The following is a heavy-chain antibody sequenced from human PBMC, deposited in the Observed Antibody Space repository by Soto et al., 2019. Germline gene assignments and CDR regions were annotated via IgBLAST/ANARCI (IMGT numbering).Heavy chain of an antibody. D-gene: IGHD1-26*01. Sequence: GGSLRLSCAASGFTFSIYAMSWVLQAPGKGLEWVSAISGSGGSTYYADSVKGRFTISRDNSKNTLYLQMNSLRAEDTAVYYCAKGGYSGSYIDFDYWGQGTLVTVSS. V-gene: IGHV3-23*01. J-gene: IGHJ4*02. CDR3: AKGGYSGSYIDFDY. CDR2: ISGSGGST. CDR1: GFTFSIYA.